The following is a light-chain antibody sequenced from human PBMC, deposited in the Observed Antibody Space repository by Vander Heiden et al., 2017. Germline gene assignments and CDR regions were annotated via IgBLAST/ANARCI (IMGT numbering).Light chain of an antibody. CDR1: QSLLHSNGYNY. V-gene: IGKV2-28*01. J-gene: IGKJ4*01. Sequence: DIVMTQSPLSLPVTPGEPASISCRSSQSLLHSNGYNYLDWYLQKPGQSPQLLIYLGSNRGSGVPDRFSGSGSGTDFTLKISRVEAEDVGVYYCRQALQTPLTFGGGTKVXIK. CDR3: RQALQTPLT. CDR2: LGS.